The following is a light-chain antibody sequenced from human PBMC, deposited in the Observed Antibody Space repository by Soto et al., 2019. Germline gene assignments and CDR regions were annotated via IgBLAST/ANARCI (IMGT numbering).Light chain of an antibody. CDR1: SSDVGGYNY. J-gene: IGLJ2*01. CDR3: SSYAGSNNFV. V-gene: IGLV2-8*01. CDR2: EVS. Sequence: QSALTQPPSASGSPGQSVTISCTGTSSDVGGYNYVSWYQQHPGKAPKLMIYEVSKRPSGVPDRFSGSKSGNTASLTVSGLQAEDEADYYCSSYAGSNNFVFGGGTKGTVL.